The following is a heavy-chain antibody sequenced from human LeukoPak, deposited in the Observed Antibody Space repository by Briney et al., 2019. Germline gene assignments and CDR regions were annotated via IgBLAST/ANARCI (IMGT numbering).Heavy chain of an antibody. CDR2: IYYSGST. D-gene: IGHD2-15*01. Sequence: SETLSLTCTVSGGSISRYYWSWIRQPPGKGLEWIGYIYYSGSTNYNPSLKSRVTISVDTSKNQFSLKLRSVTAADTAVYYCARVTGYVIEDNFDYWGQGTLVTVSS. V-gene: IGHV4-59*01. CDR1: GGSISRYY. CDR3: ARVTGYVIEDNFDY. J-gene: IGHJ4*02.